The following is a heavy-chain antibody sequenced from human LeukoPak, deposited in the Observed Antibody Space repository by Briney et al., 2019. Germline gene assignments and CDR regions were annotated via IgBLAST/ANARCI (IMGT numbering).Heavy chain of an antibody. CDR1: GFTFSSYG. D-gene: IGHD3-10*01. Sequence: PGRSLRLSCAASGFTFSSYGMHWVRQAPGKGLEWVAVISYDGSNKYYADSVKGRFTISRDNSKNMLYLQMNSLRAEDTAVYYCAKGAGAYYGMDVWGQGTTVTVSS. V-gene: IGHV3-30*18. CDR3: AKGAGAYYGMDV. J-gene: IGHJ6*02. CDR2: ISYDGSNK.